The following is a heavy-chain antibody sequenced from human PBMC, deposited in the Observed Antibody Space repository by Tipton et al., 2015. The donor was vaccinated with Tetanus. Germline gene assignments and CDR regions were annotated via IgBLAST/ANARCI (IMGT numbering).Heavy chain of an antibody. V-gene: IGHV3-74*01. CDR3: AKSDCLDP. CDR1: GFTISGYW. Sequence: SLRLSCAASGFTISGYWMHWVRQAPGKGLVWVSRIRSDGSTTYYADSVKGRFTISRDNAKNTVYLQMNSLRVEDTAIYYCAKSDCLDPWCQRTVVTLSS. CDR2: IRSDGSTT. J-gene: IGHJ5*02.